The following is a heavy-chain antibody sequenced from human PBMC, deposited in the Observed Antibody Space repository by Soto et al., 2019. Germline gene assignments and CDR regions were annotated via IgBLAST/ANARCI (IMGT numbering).Heavy chain of an antibody. Sequence: EVQLVESGGGLVKPGGSLRLSCTVSGFTFSNAWMTWVRQAPGKGLEWVGRIKSKTDDGTTDYAAPVKGRFTISRDDSRNTLYLQMNSLKTEDTAVYYYTTDSSSWAYYYYYGMDVWGQGTTVTVSS. V-gene: IGHV3-15*01. J-gene: IGHJ6*02. CDR3: TTDSSSWAYYYYYGMDV. CDR1: GFTFSNAW. CDR2: IKSKTDDGTT. D-gene: IGHD2-2*01.